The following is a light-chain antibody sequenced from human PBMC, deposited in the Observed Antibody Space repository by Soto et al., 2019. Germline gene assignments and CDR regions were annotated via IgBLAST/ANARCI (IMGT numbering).Light chain of an antibody. CDR1: QSINNW. V-gene: IGKV1-5*03. Sequence: DIQMTQSPSTLPASVGDRVTITCRASQSINNWLAWYQQKPGKAPTLLMDQASRLESGVPSRFTGSGSGTEFTLTISSLQPDDFATYYCQQYNSDPYTFGQGTNLEIK. CDR2: QAS. J-gene: IGKJ2*01. CDR3: QQYNSDPYT.